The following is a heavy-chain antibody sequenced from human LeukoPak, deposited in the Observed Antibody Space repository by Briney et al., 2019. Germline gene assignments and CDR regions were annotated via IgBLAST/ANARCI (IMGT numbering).Heavy chain of an antibody. J-gene: IGHJ4*02. CDR2: INAGNGNT. CDR3: ATSGYSSSWSHGNDY. D-gene: IGHD6-13*01. Sequence: ASVKVSCKASGYTFTSYDINWVRQATGQRLEWMGWINAGNGNTKYSQKFQGRVTITRDTSASTAYMELSSLRSEDTAVYYCATSGYSSSWSHGNDYWGQGTLVTVSS. CDR1: GYTFTSYD. V-gene: IGHV1-3*01.